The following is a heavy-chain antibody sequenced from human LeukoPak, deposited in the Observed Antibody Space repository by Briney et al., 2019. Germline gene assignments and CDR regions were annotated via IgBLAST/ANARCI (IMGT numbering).Heavy chain of an antibody. CDR1: GGSISSGSYY. V-gene: IGHV4-61*02. CDR3: ARDSNMVGFYYYYVDV. D-gene: IGHD3-10*01. J-gene: IGHJ6*03. Sequence: SQTLSLTCTVSGGSISSGSYYWSWIRQPAGKGLEWIGRIYTSGSTNYNPSLKSRVTMSVDTSKNQFSLKLSSVTAADTAVYYCARDSNMVGFYYYYVDVWGKGTTVTVSS. CDR2: IYTSGST.